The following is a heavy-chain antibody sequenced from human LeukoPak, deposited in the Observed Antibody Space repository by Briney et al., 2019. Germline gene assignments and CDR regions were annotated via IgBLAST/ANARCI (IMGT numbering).Heavy chain of an antibody. V-gene: IGHV1-46*03. CDR3: ARGFWSGYDGYFFDY. Sequence: ASVKVSCKASGYTFTSYYMHWVRPAPGQGVEWMGIINPGGGSTSYAQKFQGRVTMTRDTSTSTVYMELSSLRSEDTAVYYCARGFWSGYDGYFFDYWGQGTLVTVSS. J-gene: IGHJ4*02. CDR2: INPGGGST. D-gene: IGHD3-3*01. CDR1: GYTFTSYY.